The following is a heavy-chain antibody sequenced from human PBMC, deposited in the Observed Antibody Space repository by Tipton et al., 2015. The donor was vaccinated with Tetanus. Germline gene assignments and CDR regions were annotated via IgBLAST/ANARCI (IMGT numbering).Heavy chain of an antibody. D-gene: IGHD2-21*02. J-gene: IGHJ4*02. CDR2: IYYTGNT. V-gene: IGHV4-31*03. CDR3: ARRSVSARFDD. CDR1: GGSIRSGGYY. Sequence: TLSLTCTVSGGSIRSGGYYWSWIRQHPVKGLEWIGYIYYTGNTYYNPTLKSRLTISVDTSKNQFSLKLNSVTAADTAVYYCARRSVSARFDDWGRGAQVTVSS.